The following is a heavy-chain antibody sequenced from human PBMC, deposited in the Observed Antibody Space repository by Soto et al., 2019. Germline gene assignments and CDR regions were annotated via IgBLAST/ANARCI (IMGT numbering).Heavy chain of an antibody. CDR3: ARGRVYDDYLGYMDV. Sequence: QVQLVQSGAEVKKPGASVKVSCKASGYTFTSYYMHWVRQAPGQGLEWMGIINPSGGSTSYAQKFQGRVTMTRDTSTSTVYMELSSLRSEDTAVYYYARGRVYDDYLGYMDVWGKGTTVTVSS. J-gene: IGHJ6*03. CDR2: INPSGGST. V-gene: IGHV1-46*03. CDR1: GYTFTSYY. D-gene: IGHD3-16*01.